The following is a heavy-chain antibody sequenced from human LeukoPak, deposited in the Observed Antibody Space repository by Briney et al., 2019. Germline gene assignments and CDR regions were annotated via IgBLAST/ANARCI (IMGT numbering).Heavy chain of an antibody. CDR2: TYYRSKWYN. CDR3: ARAGNQLRRGYYYYMDV. V-gene: IGHV6-1*01. D-gene: IGHD2-2*01. Sequence: SQTLSLTCAISGDSVSSNSAAWNWIRQSPSRGLEWLGRTYYRSKWYNDYAVSVKSRITINPDTSKNQFSLQLDSVTPEDTAVYYCARAGNQLRRGYYYYMDVWGKGTTVTVSS. J-gene: IGHJ6*03. CDR1: GDSVSSNSAA.